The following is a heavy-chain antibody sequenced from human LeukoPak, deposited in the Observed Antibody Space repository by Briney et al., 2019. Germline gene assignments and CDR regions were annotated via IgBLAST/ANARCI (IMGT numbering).Heavy chain of an antibody. J-gene: IGHJ4*02. CDR2: IYYSAT. CDR3: ARGTFWSCTYNGYYFDY. CDR1: GGSIGSYY. D-gene: IGHD3-3*01. V-gene: IGHV4-59*01. Sequence: SETLSLTCTVSGGSIGSYYWTWIRQPPAKGLEWVGYIYYSATKYNPSLKSRLSISVDTSKNQFSLKLSSVTAADTAVYYCARGTFWSCTYNGYYFDYWGQGTLVTVSS.